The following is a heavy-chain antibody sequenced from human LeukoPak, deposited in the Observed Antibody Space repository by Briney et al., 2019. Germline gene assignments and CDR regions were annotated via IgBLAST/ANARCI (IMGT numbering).Heavy chain of an antibody. Sequence: PGGSLRLSCAASGFTFSSYAMQWVRQAPGKGLEWVAVISYDGSNKYYADSVKGRFTISRDNSKNTLYLQMNSLRAEDTAVYYCARDLRDTMVRGVIILSGYFDYWGQGTLVTVSS. CDR3: ARDLRDTMVRGVIILSGYFDY. V-gene: IGHV3-30-3*01. CDR2: ISYDGSNK. J-gene: IGHJ4*02. D-gene: IGHD3-10*01. CDR1: GFTFSSYA.